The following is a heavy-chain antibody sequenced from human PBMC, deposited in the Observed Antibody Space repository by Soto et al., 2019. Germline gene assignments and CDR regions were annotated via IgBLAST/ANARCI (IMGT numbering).Heavy chain of an antibody. D-gene: IGHD6-13*01. J-gene: IGHJ6*02. CDR1: GYSFTSYW. CDR3: ARRVAAANLYYYYYGMDV. V-gene: IGHV5-51*01. Sequence: GVLLKDSRRGSGYSFTSYWIGWVRQMHGKGLEWMGIIYPGDSDTRYSPSFQGQVTISADKSISTAYLQWSSLKASDTAMYYCARRVAAANLYYYYYGMDVWGQGTTVTVSS. CDR2: IYPGDSDT.